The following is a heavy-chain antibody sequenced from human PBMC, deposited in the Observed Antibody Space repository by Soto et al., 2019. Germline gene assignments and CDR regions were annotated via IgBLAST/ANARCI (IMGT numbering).Heavy chain of an antibody. CDR1: GFTFSRYK. V-gene: IGHV3-21*02. CDR2: ISSSSRYI. D-gene: IGHD4-17*01. Sequence: EVQLVESGGGLVNPGWSLRLSCAASGFTFSRYKMHWVRQAPREGLEWIASISSSSRYIYYGYSVKGRLTISRDNAKNSLYLQMSSLRAADSAVYYCAGLRVTTQELGMVYYMDVWGQGTTVTVSS. CDR3: AGLRVTTQELGMVYYMDV. J-gene: IGHJ6*03.